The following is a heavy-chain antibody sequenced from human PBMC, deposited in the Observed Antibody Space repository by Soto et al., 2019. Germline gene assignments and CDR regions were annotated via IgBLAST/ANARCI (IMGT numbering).Heavy chain of an antibody. CDR3: HIVVVTAMEMYYFDY. Sequence: SVKVSCKASGGTFSSYATSWVRQAPGQGLEWMGGIIPIFGTANYAQKFQGRVTITADESTSTAYMELSSLRSEDTAVYYCHIVVVTAMEMYYFDYWGQGTLVTVSS. D-gene: IGHD2-21*02. CDR1: GGTFSSYA. CDR2: IIPIFGTA. V-gene: IGHV1-69*13. J-gene: IGHJ4*02.